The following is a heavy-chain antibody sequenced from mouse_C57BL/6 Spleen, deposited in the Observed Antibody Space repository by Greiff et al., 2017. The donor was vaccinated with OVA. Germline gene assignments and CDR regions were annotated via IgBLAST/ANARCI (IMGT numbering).Heavy chain of an antibody. D-gene: IGHD2-1*01. CDR2: ISSGSSTI. CDR3: ARIYYGNYGYAMDY. J-gene: IGHJ4*01. V-gene: IGHV5-17*01. CDR1: GFTFSDYG. Sequence: EVQLVESGGGLVKPGGSLTLSCAASGFTFSDYGMHWVRQAPEKGLEWVAYISSGSSTIYYADTVKGRFTISRDNAKNTLFLQMTSLRSEDTAMYYCARIYYGNYGYAMDYWGQGTSVTVSS.